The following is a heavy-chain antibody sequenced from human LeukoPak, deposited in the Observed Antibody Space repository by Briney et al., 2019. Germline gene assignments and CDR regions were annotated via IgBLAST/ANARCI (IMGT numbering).Heavy chain of an antibody. CDR2: ISSSSSYI. CDR3: ARVNSAYAFDI. D-gene: IGHD1-7*01. J-gene: IGHJ3*02. Sequence: GGSLRLSCAASGFTFSSYIMNWVRQAPGKGLEWVSSISSSSSYIYYADSVKGRFTISRDNAKNSLYLQMNSLRAEYTAVYYCARVNSAYAFDIWGQGTMVTVSS. V-gene: IGHV3-21*01. CDR1: GFTFSSYI.